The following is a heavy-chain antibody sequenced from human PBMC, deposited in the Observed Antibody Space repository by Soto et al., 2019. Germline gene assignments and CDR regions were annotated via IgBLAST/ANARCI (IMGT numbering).Heavy chain of an antibody. Sequence: QVQLVQSGAEMQQPGASVRVSCKASGGTFSKYAFSWVRQAPGQGLEWLGGTIPMFGTPNYAQKFQGRVAISADESTATVYMELSSLRSEDTAVYVCARPIRDRNYFYGMAVWGQGTTVTVSS. CDR3: ARPIRDRNYFYGMAV. CDR1: GGTFSKYA. V-gene: IGHV1-69*01. CDR2: TIPMFGTP. J-gene: IGHJ6*02. D-gene: IGHD3-22*01.